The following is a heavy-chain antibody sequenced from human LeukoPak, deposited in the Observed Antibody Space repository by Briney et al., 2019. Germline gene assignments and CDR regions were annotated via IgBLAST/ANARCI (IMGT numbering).Heavy chain of an antibody. CDR3: ARDLGYDFWSGYREYYFDY. J-gene: IGHJ4*02. CDR2: ISAYNGNT. CDR1: GYTFTSYG. D-gene: IGHD3-3*01. Sequence: ASVKVSCKASGYTFTSYGISWVRQAPGQGLEWMGWISAYNGNTNHAQKLQGRVTMTRNTSISTAYMELRSLRSDDTAVYYCARDLGYDFWSGYREYYFDYWGQGTLVTVSS. V-gene: IGHV1-18*01.